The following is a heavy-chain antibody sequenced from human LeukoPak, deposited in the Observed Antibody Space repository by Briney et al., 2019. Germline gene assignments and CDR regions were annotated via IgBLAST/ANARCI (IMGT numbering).Heavy chain of an antibody. Sequence: SGGSLRLSCAASGFTVSSNYMSWVRQAPGKGLEWVSSISSSSSYIYYADSVKGRFTISRDNAKNSLYLQMNSLRAEDTAVYYCARDLDSRYQLLSRPLDYWGQGTLVTVSS. D-gene: IGHD2-2*01. V-gene: IGHV3-21*01. CDR2: ISSSSSYI. CDR3: ARDLDSRYQLLSRPLDY. CDR1: GFTVSSNY. J-gene: IGHJ4*02.